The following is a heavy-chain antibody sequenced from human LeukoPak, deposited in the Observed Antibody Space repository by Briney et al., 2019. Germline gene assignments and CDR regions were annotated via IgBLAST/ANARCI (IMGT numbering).Heavy chain of an antibody. Sequence: GGSLRLSCAASGFTFSSYAMHWVRQAPGKGLEWVAVISYDGSNKYYADSVKGRFTISRDNSKNTLYLQMNSLRAEDTAVYYCAREYMGGKGDYWGQGTLATVSS. CDR1: GFTFSSYA. J-gene: IGHJ4*02. D-gene: IGHD1-1*01. V-gene: IGHV3-30*04. CDR2: ISYDGSNK. CDR3: AREYMGGKGDY.